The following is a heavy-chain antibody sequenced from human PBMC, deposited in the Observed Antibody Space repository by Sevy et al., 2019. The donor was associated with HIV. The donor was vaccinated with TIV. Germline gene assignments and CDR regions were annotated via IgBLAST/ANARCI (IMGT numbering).Heavy chain of an antibody. J-gene: IGHJ4*02. V-gene: IGHV3-33*08. CDR3: ARDLESYNYGAYGPSFMPDY. D-gene: IGHD1-1*01. CDR1: GFIFSNAW. Sequence: GGSLRLSCAASGFIFSNAWMNWVRQAPGKGLEWVAVIWFDGSNTFYADSVKGRFTISRDIAENTLHLQMNSLRAEDTAVYYCARDLESYNYGAYGPSFMPDYWGQGTVVTVSS. CDR2: IWFDGSNT.